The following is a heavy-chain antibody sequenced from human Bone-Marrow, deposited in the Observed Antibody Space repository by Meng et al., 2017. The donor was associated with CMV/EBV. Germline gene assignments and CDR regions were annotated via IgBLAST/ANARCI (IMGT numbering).Heavy chain of an antibody. J-gene: IGHJ4*02. CDR1: GYTFTSYD. V-gene: IGHV1-8*01. CDR2: MNPNSGNI. D-gene: IGHD1-7*01. Sequence: ASVKVSCKASGYTFTSYDINWVRQATGQGLEWMGWMNPNSGNIGYAQKFQGRVTMTRNTSISTAYMELSSLRSEDTAVYYCARGFRYNWNFFFGYWGQGTLVTVSS. CDR3: ARGFRYNWNFFFGY.